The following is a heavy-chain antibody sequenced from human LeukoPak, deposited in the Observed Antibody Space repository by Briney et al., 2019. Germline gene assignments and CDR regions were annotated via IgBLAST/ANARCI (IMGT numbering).Heavy chain of an antibody. CDR1: GGSISSYY. CDR3: ARGIAVADYYFDY. CDR2: IYYSGST. Sequence: SGPTLVKPSETLSLTCTASGGSISSYYWSWIRQPPGKGLEWIGYIYYSGSTNYNPSLKSRVTISGDTSKNQFSLKLSSVTAADTAVYYCARGIAVADYYFDYWGQGTLVTVSS. V-gene: IGHV4-59*01. J-gene: IGHJ4*02. D-gene: IGHD6-19*01.